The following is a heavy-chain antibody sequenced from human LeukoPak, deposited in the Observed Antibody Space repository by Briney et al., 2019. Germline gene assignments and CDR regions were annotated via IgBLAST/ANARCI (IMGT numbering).Heavy chain of an antibody. J-gene: IGHJ3*02. CDR1: DGSISSYY. CDR2: IYTSGST. D-gene: IGHD3-10*01. Sequence: SETLSLTCTVSDGSISSYYWSWIRQPAGKGLEWIGRIYTSGSTNYNPSLKSRVTMSVDTSKNQFSLKLSSVTAADTAVYYCARDLITMVRGVSSAFDIWGQGTMVTVSS. V-gene: IGHV4-4*07. CDR3: ARDLITMVRGVSSAFDI.